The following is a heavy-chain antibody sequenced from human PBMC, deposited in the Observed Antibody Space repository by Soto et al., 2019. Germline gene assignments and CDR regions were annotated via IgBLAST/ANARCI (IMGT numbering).Heavy chain of an antibody. CDR3: AKTRSGWYDAFDI. V-gene: IGHV3-23*01. J-gene: IGHJ3*02. D-gene: IGHD6-19*01. CDR1: GFTFSSYA. CDR2: ISGSGGST. Sequence: EVQLLESGGGLVQPGGSLRLSCAASGFTFSSYAMSWVRQAPGKGLEWVSAISGSGGSTYYADSVKGRFTISRDNSKNTLYRQMNSLRAEDTAVYYCAKTRSGWYDAFDIWGQGTMVTVSS.